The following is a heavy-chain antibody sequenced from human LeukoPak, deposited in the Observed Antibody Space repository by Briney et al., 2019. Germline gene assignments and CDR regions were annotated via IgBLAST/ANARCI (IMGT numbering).Heavy chain of an antibody. D-gene: IGHD6-25*01. CDR2: INAGNGNT. J-gene: IGHJ6*02. V-gene: IGHV1-3*01. CDR1: GYTFTSYA. CDR3: ALTAATDYYNYYGMDV. Sequence: GASVKVSCKASGYTFTSYAMHWVRQAPGQRLEWMGWINAGNGNTTYSQKLQGRVTITRDTSASTAYMELSSLRSEDTAVYYCALTAATDYYNYYGMDVWGQGTTVTVSS.